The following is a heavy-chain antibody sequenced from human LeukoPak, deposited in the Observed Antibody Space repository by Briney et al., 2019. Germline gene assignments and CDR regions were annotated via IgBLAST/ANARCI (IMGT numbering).Heavy chain of an antibody. J-gene: IGHJ4*02. Sequence: ASVKVSRKASGGTFSSYSVSWVRQAPGQGPEWMGTIIPMFSTTKYPQKFQDRVTMTTDESTTTVYMELSGLRSEDTAVYYCARPMSGRWLEPPFDFWGQGTLVTVS. V-gene: IGHV1-69*05. CDR2: IIPMFSTT. CDR3: ARPMSGRWLEPPFDF. CDR1: GGTFSSYS. D-gene: IGHD5-24*01.